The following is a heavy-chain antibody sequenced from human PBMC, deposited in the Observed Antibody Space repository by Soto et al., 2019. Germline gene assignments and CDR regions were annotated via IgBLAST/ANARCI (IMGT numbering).Heavy chain of an antibody. Sequence: GGSLRLSCAASGFTFSDYYMSWVRQAPGKGLEWVSAISGSGGSTYYADSMKGRFTISRDNSKNTLYLQMNSLRAEDTAVYYCAKPEYSSSWYRPYCFEYWGQGTLVTVSS. CDR1: GFTFSDYY. CDR2: ISGSGGST. CDR3: AKPEYSSSWYRPYCFEY. V-gene: IGHV3-23*01. J-gene: IGHJ4*02. D-gene: IGHD6-13*01.